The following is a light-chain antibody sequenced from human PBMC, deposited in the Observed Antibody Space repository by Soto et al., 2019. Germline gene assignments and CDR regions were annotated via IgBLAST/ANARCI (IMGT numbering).Light chain of an antibody. CDR3: ATWDDSLNGWV. V-gene: IGLV1-44*01. CDR2: SDT. CDR1: SSNIGSKA. Sequence: QSVLTQPPSASGSPGQRVTISCSGSSSNIGSKAVNWYQQLPGTAPKLLIFSDTLRPSGVPDRFSGSKSGTSASLTISGLQSDDEAHYYCATWDDSLNGWVFGGGTKLTVL. J-gene: IGLJ3*02.